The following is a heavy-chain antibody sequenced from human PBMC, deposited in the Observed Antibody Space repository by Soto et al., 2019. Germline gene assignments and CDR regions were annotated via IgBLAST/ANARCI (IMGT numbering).Heavy chain of an antibody. CDR1: GYTFTSYG. CDR2: ISAYNGNT. V-gene: IGHV1-18*01. D-gene: IGHD3-22*01. J-gene: IGHJ4*02. CDR3: AREPDYYDSCGYYSETQFDY. Sequence: ASVKVSCKASGYTFTSYGISWVRQAPGQGLEWMGWISAYNGNTNYAQKLQGRVTMTTDTSTSTAYMELRSLRSDDTAVYYCAREPDYYDSCGYYSETQFDYWGQGTLVTVSS.